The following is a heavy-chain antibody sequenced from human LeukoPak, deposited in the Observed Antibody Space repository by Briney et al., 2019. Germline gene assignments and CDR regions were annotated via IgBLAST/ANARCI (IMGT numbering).Heavy chain of an antibody. CDR1: GYTFTGYY. J-gene: IGHJ4*02. D-gene: IGHD6-19*01. Sequence: GASVKVSCKASGYTFTGYYMHWVRQAPGQGLEWMGWINPNSGGTNYEQKFQGRVTMTRDTSISTAYMELSRLRSDDTAVYYCARDLEGSGWFNYFDYWGQGTLVTVSS. CDR3: ARDLEGSGWFNYFDY. V-gene: IGHV1-2*02. CDR2: INPNSGGT.